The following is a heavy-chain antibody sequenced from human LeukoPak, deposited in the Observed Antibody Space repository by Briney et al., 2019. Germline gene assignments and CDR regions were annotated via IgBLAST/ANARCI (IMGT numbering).Heavy chain of an antibody. J-gene: IGHJ4*02. CDR2: IIPIFGSA. Sequence: SVTVSFTASVGIFTSYAINWVRQAPGQGLEWMGRIIPIFGSANYAQKFQGRVTITADKSTRTAYMELSSLRSEDTALYYCAKGSRLREGGSYRFWGQGTLVTVSS. D-gene: IGHD3-16*02. CDR3: AKGSRLREGGSYRF. V-gene: IGHV1-69*06. CDR1: VGIFTSYA.